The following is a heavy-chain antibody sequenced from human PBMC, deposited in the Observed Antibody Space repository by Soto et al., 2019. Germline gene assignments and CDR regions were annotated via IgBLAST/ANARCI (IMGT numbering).Heavy chain of an antibody. CDR3: ASERWGRYGSGGSCPLDY. V-gene: IGHV1-2*04. Sequence: ASVTVSCKPSGYTFTAYFIHWVRQAPGQGLEWMGWINPSSGGTKYAEKFQGWVSMTRDTSISTAYMELSRLASDDTAVYYCASERWGRYGSGGSCPLDYWGQGTVGTVSS. D-gene: IGHD2-15*01. CDR2: INPSSGGT. CDR1: GYTFTAYF. J-gene: IGHJ4*02.